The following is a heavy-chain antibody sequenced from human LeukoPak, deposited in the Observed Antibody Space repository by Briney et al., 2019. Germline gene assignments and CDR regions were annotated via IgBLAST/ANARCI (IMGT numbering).Heavy chain of an antibody. CDR2: INPNSGGT. Sequence: ASVKVSCTTSGYTFIDYYMHWVRQAPGQGLEWMGWINPNSGGTNSAQKFLGRVTLTRDTSISTAYIEMSSLRFDDTAVYYCARVAWRAFDIWGQGTMVTVSS. V-gene: IGHV1-2*02. D-gene: IGHD5-12*01. CDR3: ARVAWRAFDI. J-gene: IGHJ3*02. CDR1: GYTFIDYY.